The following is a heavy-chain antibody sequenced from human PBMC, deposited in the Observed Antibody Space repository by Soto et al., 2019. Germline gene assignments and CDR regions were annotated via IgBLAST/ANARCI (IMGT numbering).Heavy chain of an antibody. CDR1: GGSISSYY. V-gene: IGHV4-59*08. CDR2: IYYSGST. Sequence: QVQLQESGPGLVKPSETLSLTCTVSGGSISSYYWSWIRQPPGKGLEWIGYIYYSGSTNYNPSLKSRVTISVDTSNNQFSLKLSSVTAADTALYYCARRYASCFDYWGQGTLVTVSS. CDR3: ARRYASCFDY. D-gene: IGHD2-2*01. J-gene: IGHJ4*02.